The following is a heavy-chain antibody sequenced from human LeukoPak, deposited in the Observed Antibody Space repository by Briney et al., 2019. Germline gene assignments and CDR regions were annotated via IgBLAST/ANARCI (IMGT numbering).Heavy chain of an antibody. V-gene: IGHV4-4*07. D-gene: IGHD6-25*01. CDR1: GGSFSIYY. Sequence: SETLSLTCTVSGGSFSIYYWSWIRQPAGKGLQWIGRIYTSGSTNYNPSLKSRVSISVDTSKDQLSLQLSSVTAADTAVYYCARPPGIAAAWFDPWGQGTLVTVSS. CDR3: ARPPGIAAAWFDP. CDR2: IYTSGST. J-gene: IGHJ5*02.